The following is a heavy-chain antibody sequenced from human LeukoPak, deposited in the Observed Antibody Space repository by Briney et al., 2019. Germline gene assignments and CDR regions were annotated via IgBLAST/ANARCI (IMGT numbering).Heavy chain of an antibody. J-gene: IGHJ4*02. CDR3: AKGVYYYDSSAYYYTYYFDY. D-gene: IGHD3-22*01. V-gene: IGHV3-23*01. CDR2: ISGSGGST. CDR1: GFTFSTYA. Sequence: GGSLRLSCAASGFTFSTYAMSWVRQAPGKGLEWVSAISGSGGSTYYADSVKGRFTISRDNSKNTLYLQMNSLRAEDTAVYYCAKGVYYYDSSAYYYTYYFDYWGQGTLVTVSS.